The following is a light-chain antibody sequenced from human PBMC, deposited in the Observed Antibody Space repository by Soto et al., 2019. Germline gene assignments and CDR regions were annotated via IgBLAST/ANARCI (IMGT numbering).Light chain of an antibody. CDR1: QGLKF. Sequence: DIQMTQSPSSVSASVGDTVTITCRASQGLKFLAWYQQKPGKAPRLLIYEATNLQSGVPPRFSGSGSGTDFTLTISSLQPEDFATYFCQQAKSFPITFGQGKRLEIK. V-gene: IGKV1-12*01. J-gene: IGKJ5*01. CDR3: QQAKSFPIT. CDR2: EAT.